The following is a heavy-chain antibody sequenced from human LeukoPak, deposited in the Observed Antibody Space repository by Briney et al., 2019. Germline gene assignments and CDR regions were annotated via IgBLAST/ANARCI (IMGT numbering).Heavy chain of an antibody. J-gene: IGHJ4*02. CDR2: IDPSDSFT. CDR1: GYLFTNYW. V-gene: IGHV5-10-1*01. Sequence: GESLKIYCKGSGYLFTNYWLSWVRQMPGRGLELLGRIDPSDSFTSYSPSLEGHVTVSTDRSISTAYLHWGSLEASDTAMYYCARHGAHYTSSWFDFWGQGTLVTVSS. D-gene: IGHD6-13*01. CDR3: ARHGAHYTSSWFDF.